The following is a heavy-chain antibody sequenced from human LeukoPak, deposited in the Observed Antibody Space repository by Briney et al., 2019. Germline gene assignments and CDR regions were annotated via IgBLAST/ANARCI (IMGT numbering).Heavy chain of an antibody. CDR2: ISDSGVST. D-gene: IGHD5-12*01. J-gene: IGHJ1*01. CDR1: GFTFSNYA. Sequence: PGGSLRLSCAASGFTFSNYAMTWVRQAPGKGLEWVSAISDSGVSTYADSVKGRFTISRDNSKNTLYLQMNSLRAEDTAVYYCAKDLLASSRSVYFQHWGQGTLVTVSS. V-gene: IGHV3-23*01. CDR3: AKDLLASSRSVYFQH.